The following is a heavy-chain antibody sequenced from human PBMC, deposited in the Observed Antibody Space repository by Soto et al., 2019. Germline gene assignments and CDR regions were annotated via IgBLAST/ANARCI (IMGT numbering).Heavy chain of an antibody. D-gene: IGHD6-19*01. CDR3: AARGKQWLATGTDY. CDR2: IIPIFGTA. V-gene: IGHV1-69*06. CDR1: GGTFSSYA. J-gene: IGHJ4*02. Sequence: SVKVSCKASGGTFSSYAISWVRQAPGQGLEWMGGIIPIFGTATYAQKFQGRVTITADKSTSTAYMELSSLRSEDTAVYYCAARGKQWLATGTDYWGQGTLVTVSS.